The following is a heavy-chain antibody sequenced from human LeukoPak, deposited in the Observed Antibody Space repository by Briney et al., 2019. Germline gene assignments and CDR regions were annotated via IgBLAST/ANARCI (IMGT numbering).Heavy chain of an antibody. CDR3: AKGGWLRKEDAFDI. CDR1: GFTFSSYS. Sequence: GGSLRLSCAASGFTFSSYSMNWVRQAPGKGLEWVAVISYDGSNKYYADSVKGRFTISRDNSKNTLYLQMNSLRAEDTAVYYCAKGGWLRKEDAFDIWGQGTMVTVSS. J-gene: IGHJ3*02. V-gene: IGHV3-30*18. D-gene: IGHD5-12*01. CDR2: ISYDGSNK.